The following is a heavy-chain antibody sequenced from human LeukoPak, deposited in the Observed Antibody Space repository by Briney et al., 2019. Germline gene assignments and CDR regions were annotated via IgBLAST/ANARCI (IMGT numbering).Heavy chain of an antibody. CDR3: ARATRGFNNYYYYMDV. D-gene: IGHD2-8*02. V-gene: IGHV4-61*02. J-gene: IGHJ6*03. Sequence: SETLSLTCTVSGDSISSSPSYWSWIRQPAGKGLEWIGRIYTSGSTNYNPSLKSRVTISVDTSKNQFSLKLSSVTAADTAVYYCARATRGFNNYYYYMDVWGKGTTVTVSS. CDR2: IYTSGST. CDR1: GDSISSSPSY.